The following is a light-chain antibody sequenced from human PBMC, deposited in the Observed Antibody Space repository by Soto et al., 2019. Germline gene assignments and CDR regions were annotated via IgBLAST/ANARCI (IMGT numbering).Light chain of an antibody. CDR1: QSISTW. CDR3: QQYHSYPPWT. Sequence: DIQMTQSPSTLSASVGDRVTITCRASQSISTWLAWYQQKPGKAPKLLIYDASSLESGVPSRFSGSGSGTEFTLTISSLQPDDFATYYCQQYHSYPPWTFGQGTKVDIK. CDR2: DAS. V-gene: IGKV1-5*01. J-gene: IGKJ1*01.